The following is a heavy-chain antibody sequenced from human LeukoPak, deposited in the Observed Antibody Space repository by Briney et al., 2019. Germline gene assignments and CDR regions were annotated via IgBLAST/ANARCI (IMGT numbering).Heavy chain of an antibody. CDR2: NSGSGGST. CDR1: GFTFNTYA. CDR3: AKRGLGDREAFDI. D-gene: IGHD2-21*02. V-gene: IGHV3-23*01. J-gene: IGHJ3*02. Sequence: GGSLRLSCAASGFTFNTYAMSWVRQAPGKGLEWVSSNSGSGGSTYYAGSVEGRFTISRDNSKNTLYLQMNSLRAEDTAVYYCAKRGLGDREAFDIWGQGTMVTVSS.